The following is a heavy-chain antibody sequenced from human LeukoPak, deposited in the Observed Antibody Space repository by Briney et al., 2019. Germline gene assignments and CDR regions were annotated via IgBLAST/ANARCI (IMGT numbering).Heavy chain of an antibody. D-gene: IGHD3-10*01. CDR3: AREGEPYGFDY. J-gene: IGHJ4*02. V-gene: IGHV4-30-2*01. Sequence: SETLSLTCAVSGGSFSSGTYSWSWIRQPPGKGLEWIGYVYHNGNLYYNPSLKSRVTISVDRSKNQFSLNLKFVTAADTAVYYCAREGEPYGFDYWGQGALVTVSS. CDR1: GGSFSSGTYS. CDR2: VYHNGNL.